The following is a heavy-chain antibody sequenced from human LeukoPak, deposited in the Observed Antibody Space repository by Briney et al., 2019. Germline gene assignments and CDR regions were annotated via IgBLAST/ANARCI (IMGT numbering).Heavy chain of an antibody. Sequence: PGGSLRLSCAASGFTFYNHAMHWVRQAPGEGLEWVSLINGDGGSTYYADSVKGRLTISRDNSKDSLFLQMNSLRTEDTAFYYCAKVRASGWYADFDYWGQGTLVTVSS. J-gene: IGHJ4*02. V-gene: IGHV3-43*02. CDR2: INGDGGST. CDR1: GFTFYNHA. CDR3: AKVRASGWYADFDY. D-gene: IGHD6-19*01.